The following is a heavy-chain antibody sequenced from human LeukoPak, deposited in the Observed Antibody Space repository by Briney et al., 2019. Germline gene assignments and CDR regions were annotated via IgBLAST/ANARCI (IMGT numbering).Heavy chain of an antibody. Sequence: SETLSLTCTVSGGSISSGSYYWSWIRQPAGKGLEWIGRIYTSGSTNYNPSLKSRVTTSVDTSKNQFSLKLSSVTAADTAVYYCASSSYSSGWYTNPSSHYFDYWGQGTLVTVSS. CDR3: ASSSYSSGWYTNPSSHYFDY. D-gene: IGHD6-19*01. CDR1: GGSISSGSYY. J-gene: IGHJ4*02. V-gene: IGHV4-61*02. CDR2: IYTSGST.